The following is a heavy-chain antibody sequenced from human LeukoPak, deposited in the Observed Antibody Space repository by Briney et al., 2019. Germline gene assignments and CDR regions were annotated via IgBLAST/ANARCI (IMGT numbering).Heavy chain of an antibody. CDR2: IYYSGST. Sequence: PSETLSLTCTVSGGSISSSSYYWGWIRQPPGKGLEWIGSIYYSGSTYYNPSLKSRVTISVDTSKSQFSLKLSSVTAADTAVYYCAAPGGDSDYWGQGTLVTVSS. CDR3: AAPGGDSDY. J-gene: IGHJ4*02. D-gene: IGHD3-10*01. V-gene: IGHV4-39*01. CDR1: GGSISSSSYY.